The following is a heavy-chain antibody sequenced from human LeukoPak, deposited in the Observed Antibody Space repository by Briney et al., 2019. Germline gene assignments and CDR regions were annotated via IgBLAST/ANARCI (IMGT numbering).Heavy chain of an antibody. Sequence: ASVKVSCKASGYTFTSYAMHWVRQAPGQRLEWMGWINAGNGNTKYSQRFQGRVTITRDTSASTAYIELRSLRSEDTAMYYCARGSTSDWPLDHWGQETLVTISS. J-gene: IGHJ4*02. CDR1: GYTFTSYA. CDR2: INAGNGNT. D-gene: IGHD2-2*01. CDR3: ARGSTSDWPLDH. V-gene: IGHV1-3*01.